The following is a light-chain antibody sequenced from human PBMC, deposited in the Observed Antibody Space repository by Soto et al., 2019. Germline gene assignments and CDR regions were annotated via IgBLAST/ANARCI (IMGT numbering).Light chain of an antibody. J-gene: IGKJ4*01. CDR1: QHISSY. CDR3: QQSYSARLS. Sequence: DIQMTQSPSSVSASIGDTVTITCRASQHISSYLNWFQQRPGKAPKLLVSAASTLQSGVPSRFSGDRSGTDFTITISSLQPEDFATYFCQQSYSARLSFGGGTKLEIK. CDR2: AAS. V-gene: IGKV1-39*01.